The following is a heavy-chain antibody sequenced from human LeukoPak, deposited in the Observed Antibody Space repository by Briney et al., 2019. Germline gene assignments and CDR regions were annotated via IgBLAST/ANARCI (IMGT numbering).Heavy chain of an antibody. J-gene: IGHJ4*02. D-gene: IGHD3-22*01. CDR3: ARARDNYDNSGFSALEY. V-gene: IGHV3-33*01. CDR2: IWYDESNK. CDR1: GFSFSYYG. Sequence: GGSLRLSCAASGFSFSYYGMHWVRQAPGKGLEWVAVIWYDESNKNYADSVKGRFTISRDNSMNTLYLQMNSLRGEDTALYYCARARDNYDNSGFSALEYWGQGTLVTVSS.